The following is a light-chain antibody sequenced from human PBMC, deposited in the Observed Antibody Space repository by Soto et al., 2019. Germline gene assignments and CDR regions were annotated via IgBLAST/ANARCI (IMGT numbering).Light chain of an antibody. J-gene: IGLJ2*01. CDR1: SSDVGGYNY. CDR3: SSYSRDTTVL. V-gene: IGLV2-14*01. Sequence: QSVLTQPASVSGSPGQSITISCTGTSSDVGGYNYVSWYQQHPGRAPKLMIYEVSDRPSGVSNRFSGSKSGNTASLTISGLQADDEADYYCSSYSRDTTVLFGGGTKLTVL. CDR2: EVS.